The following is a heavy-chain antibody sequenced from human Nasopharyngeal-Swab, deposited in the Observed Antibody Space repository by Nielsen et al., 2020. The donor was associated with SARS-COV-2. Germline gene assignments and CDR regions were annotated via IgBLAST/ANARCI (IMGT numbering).Heavy chain of an antibody. Sequence: GGSLRLSCAASGFTFSSYDMHWVRQATGKGLEWVSAIGTAGDTYYPGSVKGRFTISRENAKNSLYLQMNSLRAGDTAVYYCARGQADSGSYYYYYYYMDVWGKGTTVTVSS. D-gene: IGHD1-26*01. CDR3: ARGQADSGSYYYYYYYMDV. J-gene: IGHJ6*03. CDR1: GFTFSSYD. CDR2: IGTAGDT. V-gene: IGHV3-13*01.